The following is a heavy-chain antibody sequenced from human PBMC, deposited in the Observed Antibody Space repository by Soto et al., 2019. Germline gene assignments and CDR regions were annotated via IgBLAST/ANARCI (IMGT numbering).Heavy chain of an antibody. J-gene: IGHJ4*02. CDR3: ARSPGDTAMVISVFDY. Sequence: ASVKVSCKASGCSFTSYYMHWVRQAPGQGLEWMGIINPSGGTTTYALKFQGRVTMTRDTSTSTVYMELSSLRSEDTAVYYCARSPGDTAMVISVFDYWGQGTLVTVSS. CDR1: GCSFTSYY. V-gene: IGHV1-46*01. CDR2: INPSGGTT. D-gene: IGHD5-18*01.